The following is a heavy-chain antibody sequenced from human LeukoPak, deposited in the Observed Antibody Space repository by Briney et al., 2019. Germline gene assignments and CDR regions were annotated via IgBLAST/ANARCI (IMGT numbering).Heavy chain of an antibody. Sequence: GGSLRLSCAASGFTVSSNYMNWVRQAPGKGLGWVSIIYSGGNTHYADSVKGRFTISRDNSQNTLYLQMNSLRPEDTAVYYCARLLYYYDSSIYQRYFDYWGQGTLVTVSS. CDR3: ARLLYYYDSSIYQRYFDY. D-gene: IGHD3-22*01. CDR2: IYSGGNT. V-gene: IGHV3-53*01. J-gene: IGHJ4*02. CDR1: GFTVSSNY.